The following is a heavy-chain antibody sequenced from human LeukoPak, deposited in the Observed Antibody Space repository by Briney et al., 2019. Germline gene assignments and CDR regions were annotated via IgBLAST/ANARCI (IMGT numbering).Heavy chain of an antibody. D-gene: IGHD3-3*01. CDR3: VKAQRGFDDFWSGYDY. Sequence: GGSLRLSCAASGFTFSRYFLAWVRQAPGKGLEWVASIFAGSGTTHYADSVKGRFTISRDNSQTTLYIQMESLRVEDTAVYYCVKAQRGFDDFWSGYDYWGQGSLVTVSS. V-gene: IGHV3-23*01. CDR2: IFAGSGTT. CDR1: GFTFSRYF. J-gene: IGHJ4*02.